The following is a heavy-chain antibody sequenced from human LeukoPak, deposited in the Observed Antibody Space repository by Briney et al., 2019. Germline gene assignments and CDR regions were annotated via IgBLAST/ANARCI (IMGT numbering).Heavy chain of an antibody. Sequence: GGSLRLSCAASGFTFSSYAMHWVRQAPGKGLEWVAVISYDGSNKYYADSVKGRFAISRDNSKNTLYLQMNSLRAEDTAVYYCARETSGYYLDYWGQGTLVTVSS. CDR2: ISYDGSNK. CDR1: GFTFSSYA. D-gene: IGHD3-22*01. J-gene: IGHJ4*02. CDR3: ARETSGYYLDY. V-gene: IGHV3-30*09.